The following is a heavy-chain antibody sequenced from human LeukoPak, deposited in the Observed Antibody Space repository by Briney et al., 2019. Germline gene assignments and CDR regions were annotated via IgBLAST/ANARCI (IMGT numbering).Heavy chain of an antibody. J-gene: IGHJ4*02. V-gene: IGHV3-23*01. Sequence: GGSPRLSCAASGFTFSSYAMSWVRQAPGKGLEWVSAISGSGGSTYYADSVKGRFTISRDNSKNTLYLQMNSLRAEDTAVYYCAKDRVRWLQLFYFDYWGQGTLVTASS. D-gene: IGHD5-24*01. CDR3: AKDRVRWLQLFYFDY. CDR2: ISGSGGST. CDR1: GFTFSSYA.